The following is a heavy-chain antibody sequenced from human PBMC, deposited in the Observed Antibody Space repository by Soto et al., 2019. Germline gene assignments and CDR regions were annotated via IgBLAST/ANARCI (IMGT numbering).Heavy chain of an antibody. CDR2: ISAYNGNT. V-gene: IGHV1-18*01. CDR1: GYTFTSYG. J-gene: IGHJ4*02. D-gene: IGHD6-19*01. CDR3: ARDDRIAVAGTPFDY. Sequence: ASVKVSCKASGYTFTSYGISWVRQAPGQGLEWMGWISAYNGNTNYAQKLQGRVTMTTDTSTSTAYMELRSLRSDGTAVYYCARDDRIAVAGTPFDYWGQGTLVTVSS.